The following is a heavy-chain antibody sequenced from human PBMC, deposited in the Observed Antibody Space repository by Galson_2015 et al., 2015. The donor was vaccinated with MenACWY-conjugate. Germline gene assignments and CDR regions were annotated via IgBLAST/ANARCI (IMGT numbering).Heavy chain of an antibody. CDR3: ARPTPYYYDSSGYSDAFDI. CDR2: ISAYNGNT. Sequence: SVKVSCKASGYTFTSYGISWVRQAPGQGLEWMGWISAYNGNTNYAQKLQGRVTMTTDTSTSTAYMELRSLRSDDTAVYYCARPTPYYYDSSGYSDAFDIWGQGTMVTVSS. J-gene: IGHJ3*02. D-gene: IGHD3-22*01. CDR1: GYTFTSYG. V-gene: IGHV1-18*01.